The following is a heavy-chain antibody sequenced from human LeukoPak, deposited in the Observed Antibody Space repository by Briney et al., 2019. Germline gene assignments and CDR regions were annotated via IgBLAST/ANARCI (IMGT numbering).Heavy chain of an antibody. Sequence: KPSETLSLTCAVSGYSISSGYYRGWIRQPPGKGLEWIGSIYHSGSTYYNPSLKSRVTISVDTSKNQFSLKLSSVTAADTAVYYCARRITMVRGVIISLLYFDYWGQGTLVTVSS. CDR3: ARRITMVRGVIISLLYFDY. J-gene: IGHJ4*02. D-gene: IGHD3-10*01. CDR1: GYSISSGYY. CDR2: IYHSGST. V-gene: IGHV4-38-2*01.